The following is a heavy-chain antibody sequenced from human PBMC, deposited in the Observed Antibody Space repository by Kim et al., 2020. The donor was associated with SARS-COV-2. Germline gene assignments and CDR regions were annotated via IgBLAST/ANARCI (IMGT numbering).Heavy chain of an antibody. CDR3: ARVKLPKASHFDY. J-gene: IGHJ4*02. V-gene: IGHV1-3*01. CDR1: GYTFTSYA. CDR2: INAGNGNT. Sequence: ASVKVSCKASGYTFTSYAMHWVRQAPGQRLEWMGWINAGNGNTKYSQKFQGRVTITRDTSASTAYMELSSLRSEDTAVYYCARVKLPKASHFDYWGQGTLVTVSS.